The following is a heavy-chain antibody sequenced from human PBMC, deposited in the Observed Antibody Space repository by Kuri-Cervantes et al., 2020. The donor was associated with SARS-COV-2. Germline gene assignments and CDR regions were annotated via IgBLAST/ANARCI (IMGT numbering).Heavy chain of an antibody. J-gene: IGHJ6*02. V-gene: IGHV4-34*01. CDR2: INHSGST. CDR1: GGSISSYY. D-gene: IGHD2-2*01. Sequence: SETLSLTCTVSGGSISSYYWSWIRQPPGKGLEWIGEINHSGSTNYNPSLKSLVTISVDTSKNQFSLKLSSVTAADTAVYYCASIVVVPAASGYYYYYGMDVWGQGTTVTVSS. CDR3: ASIVVVPAASGYYYYYGMDV.